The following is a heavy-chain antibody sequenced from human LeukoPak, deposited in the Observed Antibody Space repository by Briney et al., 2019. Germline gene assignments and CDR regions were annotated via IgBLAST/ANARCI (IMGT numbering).Heavy chain of an antibody. V-gene: IGHV3-30*03. CDR2: ISYDGSNK. CDR3: ARVMVGRIDY. D-gene: IGHD2-15*01. Sequence: GRSLRLSCAASGFTFSSYGMHWVRQAPGKGLEWVAVISYDGSNKYYADSVKGRFTISRDNSKDTLYLQMNSLRAEDTAVYYCARVMVGRIDYWGQGTLVTVSS. CDR1: GFTFSSYG. J-gene: IGHJ4*02.